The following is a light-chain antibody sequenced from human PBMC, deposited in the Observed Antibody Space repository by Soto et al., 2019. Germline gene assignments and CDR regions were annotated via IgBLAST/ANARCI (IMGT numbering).Light chain of an antibody. CDR1: SSNIGAGYD. J-gene: IGLJ2*01. CDR2: GNS. Sequence: QLVLTQPPSVSGAPGQRVTISCTGSSSNIGAGYDVHWYQQLPGTAPKLLIYGNSNRPSGVPDRFSGSKSGTSASLAITGLQAEDEADYYCQSYDSSLSGVVFGGGTQRPS. CDR3: QSYDSSLSGVV. V-gene: IGLV1-40*01.